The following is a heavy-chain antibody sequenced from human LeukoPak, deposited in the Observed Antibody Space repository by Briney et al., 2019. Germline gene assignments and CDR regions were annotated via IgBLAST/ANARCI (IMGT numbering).Heavy chain of an antibody. CDR2: IKTDGSRT. V-gene: IGHV3-74*01. CDR1: GFTFSNYW. D-gene: IGHD6-19*01. J-gene: IGHJ4*02. CDR3: ARDLGSSGWAN. Sequence: GGSLRLSCVASGFTFSNYWMHWVRQAPGKGLVWVSRIKTDGSRTNYADSVKGRFTISRDNAKNSLYLQMNSLRAEDTAVYYCARDLGSSGWANWGQGTLVTVSS.